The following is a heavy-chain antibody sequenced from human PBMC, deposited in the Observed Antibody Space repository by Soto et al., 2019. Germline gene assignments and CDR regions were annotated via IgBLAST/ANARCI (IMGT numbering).Heavy chain of an antibody. CDR3: AKDYDASSWYEYFQY. J-gene: IGHJ1*01. CDR2: ISGSGGST. D-gene: IGHD6-13*01. Sequence: PGGSLRLSCAASGFSFSSYAMSWFRQASGKGLEWVSTISGSGGSTYYADSVKGRFTISRDNSKNTLYLQMNSLRAEDTALYYCAKDYDASSWYEYFQYWGQGILVTVSS. CDR1: GFSFSSYA. V-gene: IGHV3-23*01.